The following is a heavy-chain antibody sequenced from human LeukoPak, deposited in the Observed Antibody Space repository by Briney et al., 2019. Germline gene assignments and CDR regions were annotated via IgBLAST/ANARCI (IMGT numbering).Heavy chain of an antibody. Sequence: ASVKVSCKASVGTFSSYAISWVRQAPGQGLEWMGRIIPIFGIANYAQKFQGRVTITADKSTSTAYMELSSLRSEDTAVYYCARARRYDFWSGYYYSYFDYWGQGTLVTVSS. CDR1: VGTFSSYA. J-gene: IGHJ4*02. D-gene: IGHD3-3*01. V-gene: IGHV1-69*04. CDR2: IIPIFGIA. CDR3: ARARRYDFWSGYYYSYFDY.